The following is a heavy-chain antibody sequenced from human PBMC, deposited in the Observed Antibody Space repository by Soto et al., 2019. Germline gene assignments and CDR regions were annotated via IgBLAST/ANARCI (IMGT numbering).Heavy chain of an antibody. Sequence: QVQLVQSGAEVKKPGASVKVSCKASGYTFSSYHISWVRQAPGQGLEWMGWISAYNGNTNYAQKLQGRVTMTTDTPTSTAYMELRSLRSAATAVYCCARVGPPTDYWGQGTLVTVSS. CDR3: ARVGPPTDY. CDR2: ISAYNGNT. CDR1: GYTFSSYH. D-gene: IGHD3-16*01. V-gene: IGHV1-18*01. J-gene: IGHJ4*02.